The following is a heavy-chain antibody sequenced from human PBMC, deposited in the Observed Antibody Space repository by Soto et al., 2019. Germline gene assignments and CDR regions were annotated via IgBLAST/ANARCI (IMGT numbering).Heavy chain of an antibody. Sequence: ASVKVSCKASGYTFTGYYMHWVRQAPGQGLEWMGRINPNSGGTNYAQKFQGRVTMTRDTSISTAYMELSRLRSDDTAVYYCARDLAEVIVVVPAASDYWGQGTLVTVSS. V-gene: IGHV1-2*06. CDR1: GYTFTGYY. CDR2: INPNSGGT. J-gene: IGHJ4*02. D-gene: IGHD2-2*01. CDR3: ARDLAEVIVVVPAASDY.